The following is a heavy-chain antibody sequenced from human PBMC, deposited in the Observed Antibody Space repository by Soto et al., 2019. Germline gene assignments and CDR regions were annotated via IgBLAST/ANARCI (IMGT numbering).Heavy chain of an antibody. CDR3: ARVRSDTSRFVFDY. CDR1: GYTFTSYG. J-gene: IGHJ4*02. D-gene: IGHD3-3*01. CDR2: ISAYNGNT. V-gene: IGHV1-18*01. Sequence: ASEKVSCKASGYTFTSYGISWVRQAPGQGLEWMGWISAYNGNTNYAQKLQGRVTITADESTSTAYMELSSLRSEDTAVYYCARVRSDTSRFVFDYWGQGTLVTVSS.